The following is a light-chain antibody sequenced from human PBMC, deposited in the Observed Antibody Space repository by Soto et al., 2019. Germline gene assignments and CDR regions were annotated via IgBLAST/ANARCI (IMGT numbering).Light chain of an antibody. CDR1: SGYSNYK. V-gene: IGLV9-49*01. CDR2: VGTGGIVG. J-gene: IGLJ1*01. CDR3: GADHGSASSFVYV. Sequence: QLVLTQPPSASASLGASVTLTCTLSSGYSNYKVDWYQQRPGKGPRFVMRVGTGGIVGSKGDGIPDRFSVLGSGLNRYLTIKNIQEEDESDYHCGADHGSASSFVYVFGTGTKLTVL.